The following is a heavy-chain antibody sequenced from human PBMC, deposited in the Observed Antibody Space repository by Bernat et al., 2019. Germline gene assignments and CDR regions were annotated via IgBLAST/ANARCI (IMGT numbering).Heavy chain of an antibody. V-gene: IGHV3-30*18. J-gene: IGHJ4*02. CDR3: AKDRTYSGYDPAAYYFDY. D-gene: IGHD5-12*01. Sequence: QVQLVESGGGVVQPGRSLRLSCAASGFTFSSYGMPWVRQAPGKGLEWVAVISYDGGNKYCADSVKGRFTISRDNSKNTLYLQMNSLRAEDTAVYYCAKDRTYSGYDPAAYYFDYWGQGTLVTVAS. CDR2: ISYDGGNK. CDR1: GFTFSSYG.